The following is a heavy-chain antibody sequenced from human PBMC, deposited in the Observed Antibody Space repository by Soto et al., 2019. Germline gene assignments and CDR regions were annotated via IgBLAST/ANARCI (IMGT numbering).Heavy chain of an antibody. V-gene: IGHV3-23*01. D-gene: IGHD4-4*01. CDR3: AKTSNNYYHYYDMDV. J-gene: IGHJ6*02. Sequence: GGSLRLSDAASGWTFSHYAMSWVRQAPGKGLEWVSAISGSGGSTYYADSVKGRFTISRDNSKNTLYLQMNSLRAEDTAVYYCAKTSNNYYHYYDMDVWGQGTTVTVSS. CDR2: ISGSGGST. CDR1: GWTFSHYA.